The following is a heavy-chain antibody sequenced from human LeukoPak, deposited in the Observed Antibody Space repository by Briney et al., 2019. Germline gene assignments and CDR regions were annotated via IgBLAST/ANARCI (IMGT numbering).Heavy chain of an antibody. V-gene: IGHV3-48*01. CDR2: ISSSSSTI. CDR1: GFTFSSYE. CDR3: ARVNRCSGGSCYSSYYYFDY. J-gene: IGHJ4*02. D-gene: IGHD2-15*01. Sequence: PGGSLRLSCAASGFTFSSYEMNWVRQAPGKGLEWVSYISSSSSTIYYADSVKGRFTISRDNAKNSLYLQMNSLRAEDTAVYYCARVNRCSGGSCYSSYYYFDYWGQGTLVTVSS.